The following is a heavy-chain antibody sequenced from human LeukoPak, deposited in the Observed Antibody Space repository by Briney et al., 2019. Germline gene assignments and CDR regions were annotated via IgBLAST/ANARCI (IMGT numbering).Heavy chain of an antibody. CDR3: ARGSIPHYYYDSSGYYPDLPFDY. CDR2: IYTSGST. D-gene: IGHD3-22*01. Sequence: SETLSLTCTVSGGSISSYYWSWIRQPAGKGLEWIGRIYTSGSTNYNPSLKSRVTMSVDTSKNQFSLKLSSVTAADTAVYYCARGSIPHYYYDSSGYYPDLPFDYWGQGTLVTVSS. J-gene: IGHJ4*02. CDR1: GGSISSYY. V-gene: IGHV4-4*07.